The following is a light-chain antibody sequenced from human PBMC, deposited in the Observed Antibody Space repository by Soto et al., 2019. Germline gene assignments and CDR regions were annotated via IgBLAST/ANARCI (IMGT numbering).Light chain of an antibody. J-gene: IGLJ1*01. CDR1: NSNIGDNF. CDR2: DNN. Sequence: QSVLTQPPSVSEAPGQKVVISCSGRNSNIGDNFVSWYQLLPGTAPKLVIYDNNKRPSGIPDRFSGSKSGTSATLGITGLQAWDEADYYCGTWDNRLNVYVFGPGTKVTVL. V-gene: IGLV1-51*02. CDR3: GTWDNRLNVYV.